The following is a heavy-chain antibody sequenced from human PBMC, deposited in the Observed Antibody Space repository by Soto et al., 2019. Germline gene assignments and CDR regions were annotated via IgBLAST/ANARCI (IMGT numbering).Heavy chain of an antibody. CDR1: GYTFTAYY. CDR2: VNPHSGAT. CDR3: ARPPNPWEPYAFHI. Sequence: ASVKVSCKASGYTFTAYYIHWLRQAPGQGLEWMGWVNPHSGATVFAQKFLGSVTLTTDTSINTAYMELTSLTSDDTALYYCARPPNPWEPYAFHIWGQGALVTVSS. D-gene: IGHD1-26*01. V-gene: IGHV1-2*04. J-gene: IGHJ3*02.